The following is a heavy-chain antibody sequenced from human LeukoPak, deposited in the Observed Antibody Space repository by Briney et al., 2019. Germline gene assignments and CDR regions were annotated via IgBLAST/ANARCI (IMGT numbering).Heavy chain of an antibody. CDR2: ISYDGSNK. V-gene: IGHV3-30-3*01. D-gene: IGHD6-13*01. Sequence: QPGRSLRLSCAASGFNFSSYAMRWVRQAPGKGLEWVAVISYDGSNKYYADSVKGRFTISRDNSKNTLYLQMNSLRAEDTAVYYCARDLGSSWYGRFDYWGQGTLVTVSS. J-gene: IGHJ4*02. CDR3: ARDLGSSWYGRFDY. CDR1: GFNFSSYA.